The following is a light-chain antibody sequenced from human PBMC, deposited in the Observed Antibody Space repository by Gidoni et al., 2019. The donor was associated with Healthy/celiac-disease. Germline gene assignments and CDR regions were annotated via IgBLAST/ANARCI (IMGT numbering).Light chain of an antibody. CDR2: GAS. Sequence: EIVMTQSPATLSVSPGERATLSCRASQSVSSNLAWYQQKPGQAPRRLIYGASTRATGIPARFSGSGSGTEFTLTISSLQSEDFAVYYCQQYNNWPCSFGQGTKLEIK. V-gene: IGKV3-15*01. J-gene: IGKJ2*04. CDR1: QSVSSN. CDR3: QQYNNWPCS.